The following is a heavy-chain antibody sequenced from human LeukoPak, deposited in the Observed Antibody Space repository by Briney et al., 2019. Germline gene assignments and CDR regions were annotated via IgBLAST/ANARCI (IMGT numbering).Heavy chain of an antibody. CDR1: GFTFSNYW. V-gene: IGHV3-7*03. CDR2: IKQDGTEN. CDR3: AATDQYCSGGSCYLTFLDY. Sequence: PGGSLRLSCAASGFTFSNYWMSWVRQAPGKGLEWVANIKQDGTENYFVDSVKGRFTISRDNAKNSLYLQMNSLRAEDTAVYYCAATDQYCSGGSCYLTFLDYWGQGTLVTVSS. J-gene: IGHJ4*02. D-gene: IGHD2-15*01.